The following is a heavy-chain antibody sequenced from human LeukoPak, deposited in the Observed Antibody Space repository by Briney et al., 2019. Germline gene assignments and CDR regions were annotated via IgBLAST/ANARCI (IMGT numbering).Heavy chain of an antibody. D-gene: IGHD2-2*02. CDR2: ISACNGNT. CDR3: ARAGYIVVVPAAIGPHTDPTIFDY. Sequence: ASVKVSCKASGYTFTSYGISWVRQAPGQGLEWMGWISACNGNTNYAQKLQGRVTMTTDTSTSTAYMELRSLRSDDTAVYYWARAGYIVVVPAAIGPHTDPTIFDYWGQGTLVTVSS. V-gene: IGHV1-18*01. J-gene: IGHJ4*02. CDR1: GYTFTSYG.